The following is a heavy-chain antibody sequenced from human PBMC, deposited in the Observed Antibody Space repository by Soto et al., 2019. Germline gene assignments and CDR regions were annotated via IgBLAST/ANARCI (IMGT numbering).Heavy chain of an antibody. CDR3: ARLSSILYHHYYNATEV. D-gene: IGHD6-13*01. J-gene: IGHJ6*02. CDR2: ISSSSSYI. Sequence: PGGSLRLSCAASGFTFSSYSMNWVRQAPGKGLEWVSSISSSSSYIYYADSVKGRFTISRDNAKNSLYLQMNSLRAEDTAVYYCARLSSILYHHYYNATEVSGQGTTGTGSS. CDR1: GFTFSSYS. V-gene: IGHV3-21*01.